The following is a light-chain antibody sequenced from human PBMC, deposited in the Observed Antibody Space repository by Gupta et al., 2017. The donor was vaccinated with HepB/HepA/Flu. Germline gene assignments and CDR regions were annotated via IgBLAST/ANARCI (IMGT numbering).Light chain of an antibody. CDR2: SND. Sequence: QSVLAQPPSVSGPPVQRVIISCSGSRSNIESNPVNWYQHLPGTAPKLLIHSNDQRPSGVPDRFSGSKSGTSASMAISGLQAEDEADYYCAAWDDTRNGVMFGGGTKLTVL. CDR3: AAWDDTRNGVM. CDR1: RSNIESNP. V-gene: IGLV1-44*01. J-gene: IGLJ3*02.